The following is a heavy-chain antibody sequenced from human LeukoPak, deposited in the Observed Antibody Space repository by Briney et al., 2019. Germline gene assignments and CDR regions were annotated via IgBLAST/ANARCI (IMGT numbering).Heavy chain of an antibody. J-gene: IGHJ5*02. CDR3: ARRRTLSTTGRFDP. CDR2: IYYSGNT. V-gene: IGHV4-39*01. Sequence: LRLSCAASGFTFSDYYMSWIRQPPGKGLEWIVSIYYSGNTYYNPSLKRRVNIPVDTSKNQVSLKLSSVTAADTAVYYCARRRTLSTTGRFDPWGQGILVTVSS. CDR1: GFTFSDYY. D-gene: IGHD5/OR15-5a*01.